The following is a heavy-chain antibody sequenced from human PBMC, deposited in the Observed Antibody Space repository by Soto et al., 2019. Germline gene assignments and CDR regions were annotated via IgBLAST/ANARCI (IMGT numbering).Heavy chain of an antibody. CDR2: IYKNGDT. J-gene: IGHJ4*02. V-gene: IGHV3-53*01. Sequence: PGGSLRLSCEASGFTVSSKYMNWVRQAPGKGLEWVSVIYKNGDTFYADSVKGRFTISRDNFKNTLYLQMNSLRAEDTAVYFCARDLDDCGGDCYSFDCWGQGSLVTVSS. D-gene: IGHD2-21*02. CDR1: GFTVSSKY. CDR3: ARDLDDCGGDCYSFDC.